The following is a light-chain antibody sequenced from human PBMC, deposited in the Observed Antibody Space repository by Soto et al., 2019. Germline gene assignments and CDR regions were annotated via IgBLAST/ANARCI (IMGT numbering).Light chain of an antibody. Sequence: QSVLTQPASVSGSPGQSITISCTGTSSDVGGYNYVSWYQQHPGKAPKLMIYEVSNRPSWVSNRFSGSKSGNTASLTISGLQAEDEADYYCSSYRGSNTWVFGGGTKLTVL. CDR2: EVS. J-gene: IGLJ3*02. CDR3: SSYRGSNTWV. CDR1: SSDVGGYNY. V-gene: IGLV2-14*01.